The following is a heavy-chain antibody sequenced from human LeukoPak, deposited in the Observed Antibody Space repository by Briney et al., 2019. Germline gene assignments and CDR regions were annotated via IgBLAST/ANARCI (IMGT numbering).Heavy chain of an antibody. V-gene: IGHV3-48*03. J-gene: IGHJ4*02. CDR1: GFTFSSYE. CDR2: ISSSGSTI. CDR3: ARESSSLVGDY. Sequence: GGSLRLSCAASGFTFSSYEMNWVRQAPGKGLEWVSYISSSGSTIYYADSVKGRFTISRDNAKNSLYLQMNSLRAEDTAVYYCARESSSLVGDYWGQGTLVTVSS. D-gene: IGHD2/OR15-2a*01.